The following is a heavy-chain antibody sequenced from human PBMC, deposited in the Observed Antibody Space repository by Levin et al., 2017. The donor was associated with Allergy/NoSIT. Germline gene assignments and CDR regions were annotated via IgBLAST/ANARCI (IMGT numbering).Heavy chain of an antibody. CDR1: GFTFSDYY. D-gene: IGHD3-16*01. J-gene: IGHJ4*02. Sequence: GGSLRLSCAASGFTFSDYYMSWIRQTPGKGLEWVSSISSSSSYTNYADSVKGRFTISRDNAKNSLYLQMSSLRVEDTAFYYCAKAAEYVAVAPGHWGQGPLVTVS. V-gene: IGHV3-11*05. CDR3: AKAAEYVAVAPGH. CDR2: ISSSSSYT.